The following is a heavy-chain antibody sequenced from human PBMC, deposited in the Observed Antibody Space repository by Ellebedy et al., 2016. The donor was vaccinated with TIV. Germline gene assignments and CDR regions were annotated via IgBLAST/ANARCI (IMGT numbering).Heavy chain of an antibody. V-gene: IGHV3-7*01. CDR1: GFTFTDYY. D-gene: IGHD3-10*01. J-gene: IGHJ4*03. Sequence: GESLKISCAASGFTFTDYYMSWVRQAPGKGLEWVANIKQDGSEKWYVDSVKGRFTISRDNAKNSLYLQMSSLRAEDTAVYYCARDQGWAYPGSTRFDYWGQGTLVTVSS. CDR3: ARDQGWAYPGSTRFDY. CDR2: IKQDGSEK.